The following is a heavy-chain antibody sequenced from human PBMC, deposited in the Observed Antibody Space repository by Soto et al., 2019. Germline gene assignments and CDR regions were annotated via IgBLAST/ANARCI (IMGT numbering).Heavy chain of an antibody. J-gene: IGHJ3*01. Sequence: DVQLVESGGGLIQPGESLRLSCAAFGLTVSGTKYVAWFRQAPGKGLEWVSALYDVFGSFYADSVKGRFTTSSDRSKSTVYLQMNDLRPADTAVYYCASWHEREHAYDVWGHGTTVIVSS. D-gene: IGHD1-1*01. CDR2: LYDVFGS. CDR1: GLTVSGTKY. V-gene: IGHV3-53*01. CDR3: ASWHEREHAYDV.